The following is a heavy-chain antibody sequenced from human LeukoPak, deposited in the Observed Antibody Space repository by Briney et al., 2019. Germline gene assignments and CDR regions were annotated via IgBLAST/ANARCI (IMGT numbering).Heavy chain of an antibody. Sequence: QAGGSLRLSCAASGFTFSSYGMHWVRQAPGKELEWVAVISYDGSNKYYADSVKGRFTISRDNSKNTLYLQMNSLRAEDTAVYYCANIGSYYDSSGYSPDDAFDIWGQGTMVTVSS. CDR3: ANIGSYYDSSGYSPDDAFDI. D-gene: IGHD3-22*01. CDR2: ISYDGSNK. CDR1: GFTFSSYG. V-gene: IGHV3-30*18. J-gene: IGHJ3*02.